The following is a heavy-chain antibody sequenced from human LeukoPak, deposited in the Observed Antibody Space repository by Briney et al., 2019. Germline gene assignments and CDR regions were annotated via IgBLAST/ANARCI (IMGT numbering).Heavy chain of an antibody. V-gene: IGHV3-21*01. J-gene: IGHJ3*02. Sequence: GGSLRLSCAASGFTFSSYSMNWVRQASGKGLEWVSSISSSSSYIYYADSVKGRFTISRDNAKNSLYLQMNSLRAEDTAVYYCARAANSNAFDIWGQGTMVTVSS. CDR3: ARAANSNAFDI. CDR2: ISSSSSYI. CDR1: GFTFSSYS. D-gene: IGHD2/OR15-2a*01.